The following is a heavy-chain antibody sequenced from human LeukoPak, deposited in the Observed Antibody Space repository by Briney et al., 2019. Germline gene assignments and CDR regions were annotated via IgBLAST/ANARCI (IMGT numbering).Heavy chain of an antibody. V-gene: IGHV1-2*02. CDR1: GYIFTDYY. CDR2: IDPSRDVT. Sequence: ASVKVSCKASGYIFTDYYLHWVRQAPGQGLEWMGWIDPSRDVTRYAQNFQGRVTMTWDTSMSTAYMEVTRLTSDDTAMFYCARDRDYGDYFDYWGQGTLVTVSS. CDR3: ARDRDYGDYFDY. D-gene: IGHD4-17*01. J-gene: IGHJ4*02.